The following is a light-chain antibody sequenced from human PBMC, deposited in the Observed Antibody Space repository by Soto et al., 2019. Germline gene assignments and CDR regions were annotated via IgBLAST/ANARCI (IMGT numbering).Light chain of an antibody. Sequence: QAVVTQPPSVSGAPGQRVTISCTGSSSNIGAGYDVHWYQQLPGTAPKLLIYNNNNRPSGVPDRFSGSQSGTSASLAITGLQAEDEADYYCQSYDSSLSPGRVFGGGTKVTVL. V-gene: IGLV1-40*01. J-gene: IGLJ3*02. CDR2: NNN. CDR3: QSYDSSLSPGRV. CDR1: SSNIGAGYD.